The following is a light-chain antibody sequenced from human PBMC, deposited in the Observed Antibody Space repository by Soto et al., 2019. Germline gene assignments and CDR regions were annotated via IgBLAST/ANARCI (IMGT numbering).Light chain of an antibody. V-gene: IGLV2-23*02. J-gene: IGLJ3*02. Sequence: QSALTQPASVSGSPGQSITISCTGTSSDVGSYDLVSWYQQEPGKAPKLMIYEVSKRPSGVSNRFSASKSGNTASLTISGLQAEDEADYYCCSHAGSFTWVFGGGTKLTDL. CDR1: SSDVGSYDL. CDR3: CSHAGSFTWV. CDR2: EVS.